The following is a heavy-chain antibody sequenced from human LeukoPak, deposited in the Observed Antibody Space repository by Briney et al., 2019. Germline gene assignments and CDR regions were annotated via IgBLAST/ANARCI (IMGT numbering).Heavy chain of an antibody. V-gene: IGHV1-8*01. CDR1: GYTFTSYD. D-gene: IGHD1-14*01. J-gene: IGHJ3*02. CDR3: AQLEPRLNAFDI. Sequence: GASVKVSCKASGYTFTSYDINWVRQATGQGLEWMGWMNPNSGNTGYAQKFQGRVTMTRNTSISTAYMELSSLRSEDTAVYYCAQLEPRLNAFDIWGQGTMVTVSS. CDR2: MNPNSGNT.